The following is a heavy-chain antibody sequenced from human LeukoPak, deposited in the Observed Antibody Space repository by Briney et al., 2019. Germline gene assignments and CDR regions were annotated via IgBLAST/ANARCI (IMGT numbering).Heavy chain of an antibody. J-gene: IGHJ4*02. CDR1: GGTFSSYA. V-gene: IGHV1-2*02. Sequence: ASVKVSCKASGGTFSSYAISWVRQAPGQGLEWMGWINPNSGGTNYAQKFQGRVTMTRDTSISTAYMELSRLRSDDTAVYYCARDFPDYWGQGTLVTVSS. CDR3: ARDFPDY. CDR2: INPNSGGT.